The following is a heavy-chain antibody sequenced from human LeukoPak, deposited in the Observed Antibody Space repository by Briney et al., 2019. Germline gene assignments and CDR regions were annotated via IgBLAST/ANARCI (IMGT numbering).Heavy chain of an antibody. CDR3: ARHYLGLDY. Sequence: SETLSLTCTVSGASVNSDSYYWSWIRQPPGKGLEWVGHIYNGGSTNYTPSLKSRVTMSVDTSKNHFSVKLSSVTAADTAVYYCARHYLGLDYWGQGTLATVSS. V-gene: IGHV4-61*03. CDR2: IYNGGST. D-gene: IGHD1-26*01. J-gene: IGHJ4*02. CDR1: GASVNSDSYY.